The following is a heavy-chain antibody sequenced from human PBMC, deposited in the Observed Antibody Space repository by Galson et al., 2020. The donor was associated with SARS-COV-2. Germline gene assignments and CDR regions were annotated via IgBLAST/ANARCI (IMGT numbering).Heavy chain of an antibody. J-gene: IGHJ6*03. Sequence: ASVKVSCKASGYTFTSYDINRVRQATGQGLEWMGWMNPNSGNTGYAQKFQGRVTMTRNTSISTAYMELSSLRSEDTAVYYCARGGLSITIFYYYYYMDVWGKGTTVTVSS. D-gene: IGHD3-3*01. CDR2: MNPNSGNT. CDR1: GYTFTSYD. CDR3: ARGGLSITIFYYYYYMDV. V-gene: IGHV1-8*01.